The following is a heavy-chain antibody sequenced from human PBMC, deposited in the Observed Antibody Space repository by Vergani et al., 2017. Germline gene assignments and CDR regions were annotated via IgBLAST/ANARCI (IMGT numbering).Heavy chain of an antibody. D-gene: IGHD3-3*01. CDR3: AKAYDFWSGYDWLDY. Sequence: VQLVQSGAEVKKPGASVKVSCKASGFTFSSYAMSWVRQAPGKGLEWVSAISGSGGSTYYADSVKGRFTISRDNSKNTLYLQMNSLRAEDPAVYYCAKAYDFWSGYDWLDYWGQGTLVTVSS. V-gene: IGHV3-23*04. CDR1: GFTFSSYA. J-gene: IGHJ4*02. CDR2: ISGSGGST.